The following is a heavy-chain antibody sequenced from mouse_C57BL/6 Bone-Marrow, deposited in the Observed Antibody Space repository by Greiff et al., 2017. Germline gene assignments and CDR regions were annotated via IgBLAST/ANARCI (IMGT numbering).Heavy chain of an antibody. D-gene: IGHD1-1*01. CDR1: GYTFTSYW. CDR2: IHPSDSAT. J-gene: IGHJ4*01. CDR3: AIGDYYVSSYYAMDY. V-gene: IGHV1-74*01. Sequence: QVQLQQPGAELVKPGASVKVSCKASGYTFTSYWMHWVKQRPGQGLEWIGRIHPSDSATNYNQKFKGTATLTVDKSSSTAYMQLSSLTSEDSAVYYWAIGDYYVSSYYAMDYWGQGTSVTVSS.